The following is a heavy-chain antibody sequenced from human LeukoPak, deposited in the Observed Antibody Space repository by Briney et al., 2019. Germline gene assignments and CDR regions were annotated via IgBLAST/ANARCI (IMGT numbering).Heavy chain of an antibody. D-gene: IGHD3-22*01. CDR1: GFTFSRDW. CDR3: ARRNYETNFYDRHFDH. J-gene: IGHJ4*02. Sequence: GGSLRLSCAASGFTFSRDWMHWVRQAPGKGPVWVSRISDDGSITTYADSVKGRFTISRDNAKSKMFLQMNSLRAEDTAVYFCARRNYETNFYDRHFDHWGQGILVTVSS. V-gene: IGHV3-74*03. CDR2: ISDDGSIT.